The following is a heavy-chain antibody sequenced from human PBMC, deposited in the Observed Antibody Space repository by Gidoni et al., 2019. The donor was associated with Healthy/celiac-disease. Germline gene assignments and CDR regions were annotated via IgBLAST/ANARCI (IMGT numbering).Heavy chain of an antibody. Sequence: QVQLVQSGAEVKKPGSSVKVSCKASGGTFSSYTISWVRQAPGQGLEWMGRIIPILGIANYAQKFQGRVTITADKSTSTAYMELSSLRSEDTAVYYCASNFAGGNPTDAFDIWGQGTMVTVSS. D-gene: IGHD2-15*01. CDR3: ASNFAGGNPTDAFDI. CDR1: GGTFSSYT. CDR2: IIPILGIA. V-gene: IGHV1-69*02. J-gene: IGHJ3*02.